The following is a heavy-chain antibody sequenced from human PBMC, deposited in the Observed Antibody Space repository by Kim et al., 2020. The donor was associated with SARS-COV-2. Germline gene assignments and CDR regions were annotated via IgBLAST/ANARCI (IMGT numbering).Heavy chain of an antibody. Sequence: SETLSLTCTVSGGSISSSSYYWGWIRQPPGKGLEWIGSIYYSGSTYYNPSLKSRVTISVDTSKNQFSLKLSSVTAADTAVNYCARDITMVRGGGIWGQGTMVTVSS. CDR1: GGSISSSSYY. CDR3: ARDITMVRGGGI. D-gene: IGHD3-10*01. V-gene: IGHV4-39*07. CDR2: IYYSGST. J-gene: IGHJ3*02.